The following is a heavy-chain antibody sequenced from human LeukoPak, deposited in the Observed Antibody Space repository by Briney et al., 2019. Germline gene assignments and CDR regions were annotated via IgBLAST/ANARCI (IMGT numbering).Heavy chain of an antibody. V-gene: IGHV3-66*01. Sequence: PGGSLRLSCAASGFTFSSNYMSWVRQAPGKGLEWVSVIYSGGSTYYADSVKGRFTISRDNSKNTLYLQMNSLRAEDTAVYYCARDNMHYDFWSGSSYGMDVWGQGTTVTVSS. CDR3: ARDNMHYDFWSGSSYGMDV. CDR2: IYSGGST. D-gene: IGHD3-3*01. CDR1: GFTFSSNY. J-gene: IGHJ6*02.